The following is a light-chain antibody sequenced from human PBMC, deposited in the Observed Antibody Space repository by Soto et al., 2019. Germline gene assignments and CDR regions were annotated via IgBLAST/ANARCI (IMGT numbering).Light chain of an antibody. CDR3: QQYDNLPYT. CDR1: QDIKNY. J-gene: IGKJ2*01. CDR2: DAS. Sequence: DIQMTQSPSSLSASVGDRVTITCQASQDIKNYLNWYQQKPGKAPKLLIYDASNLETGVSSTFSGSGSGTDFTLTITSLQPEHIATYFCQQYDNLPYTFGQGTKLEIK. V-gene: IGKV1-33*01.